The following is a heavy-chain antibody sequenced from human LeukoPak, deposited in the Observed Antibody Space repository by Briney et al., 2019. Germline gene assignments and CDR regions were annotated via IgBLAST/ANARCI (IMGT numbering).Heavy chain of an antibody. CDR1: GYTFTSYD. Sequence: ASVKVSCKASGYTFTSYDINWVRQATGQGLEWMGWMNPNSGNTGYAQKFQGRVTMTRNTSISTAYMELSSLRSEDTAVYYCAILAVVPPNCFDPWGQGTLVTVPS. CDR3: AILAVVPPNCFDP. D-gene: IGHD2-2*01. CDR2: MNPNSGNT. J-gene: IGHJ5*02. V-gene: IGHV1-8*01.